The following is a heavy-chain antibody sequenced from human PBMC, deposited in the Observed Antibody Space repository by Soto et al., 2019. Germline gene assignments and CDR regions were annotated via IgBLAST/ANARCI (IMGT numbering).Heavy chain of an antibody. CDR2: IWYDGSNK. CDR1: GFTFSSYG. CDR3: ARDGDIVVVPAAPTYYYYYGMDV. Sequence: QVQLVESGGGVVQPGRSLRLSCAASGFTFSSYGMHWVGQAPGKGLEWVAVIWYDGSNKYYADSVKGRFTISRDNSKNTLYLQMNSLRAEDTAVYYCARDGDIVVVPAAPTYYYYYGMDVWGQGTTVTVSS. V-gene: IGHV3-33*01. D-gene: IGHD2-2*01. J-gene: IGHJ6*02.